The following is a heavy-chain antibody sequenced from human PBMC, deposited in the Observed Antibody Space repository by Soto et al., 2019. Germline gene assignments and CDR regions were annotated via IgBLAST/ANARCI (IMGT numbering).Heavy chain of an antibody. Sequence: PGGSLRLSCEASGFTFSSFSMNWVRQAPGKGLEWISYISSSTNTIYYADSVKGRFTISRDNAKNSLYLQMNSLRDEDTAVYYCARAKYSESYTYYYYGMDVWGQGTTVTVSS. J-gene: IGHJ6*02. D-gene: IGHD1-26*01. CDR3: ARAKYSESYTYYYYGMDV. CDR1: GFTFSSFS. V-gene: IGHV3-48*02. CDR2: ISSSTNTI.